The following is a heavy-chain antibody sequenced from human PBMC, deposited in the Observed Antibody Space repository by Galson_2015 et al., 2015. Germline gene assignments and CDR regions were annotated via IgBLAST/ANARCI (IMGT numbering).Heavy chain of an antibody. CDR3: AVTYGSGYYYMDV. J-gene: IGHJ6*03. Sequence: QSGAEVKKPGASVTVSCTASGYTFTSYYMHWVRQAPGQGLEWMGIINPSGGSTSYAQKFQGRVTMTRDTSTSTVYMELSSLRSEDTAVYYCAVTYGSGYYYMDVWGKGTTVTVSS. D-gene: IGHD3-10*01. V-gene: IGHV1-46*01. CDR1: GYTFTSYY. CDR2: INPSGGST.